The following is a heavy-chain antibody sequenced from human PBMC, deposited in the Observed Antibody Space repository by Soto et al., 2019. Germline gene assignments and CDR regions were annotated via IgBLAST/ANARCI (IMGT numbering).Heavy chain of an antibody. CDR2: IYHTGNT. CDR3: ARVERTLSTPFAYGMDV. Sequence: QLQLQESGSGLVKPSQTPSLTCTVSGGSINSGGYSWIWIRQPPGKGLEWIGYIYHTGNTFYNPSLQSRVTISVDQSKNQFSLSLGSVTAADTAMYYCARVERTLSTPFAYGMDVWGQGTTVTVSS. V-gene: IGHV4-30-2*01. CDR1: GGSINSGGYS. D-gene: IGHD2-2*01. J-gene: IGHJ6*02.